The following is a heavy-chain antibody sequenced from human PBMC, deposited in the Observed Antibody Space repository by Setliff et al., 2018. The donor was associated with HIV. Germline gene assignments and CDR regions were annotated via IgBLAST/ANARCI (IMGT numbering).Heavy chain of an antibody. J-gene: IGHJ1*01. CDR2: INHSGST. D-gene: IGHD3-22*01. CDR3: ASTYYYDSLHFQD. CDR1: GGSFSGYY. V-gene: IGHV4-34*01. Sequence: SSETLSLTCAVYGGSFSGYYWTWIRQPPGKGLEWIGQINHSGSTNYNPSLKSRVTMSVDRSKNQFSLRLNSVTAADTAVYYCASTYYYDSLHFQDWGQGTLVTVSS.